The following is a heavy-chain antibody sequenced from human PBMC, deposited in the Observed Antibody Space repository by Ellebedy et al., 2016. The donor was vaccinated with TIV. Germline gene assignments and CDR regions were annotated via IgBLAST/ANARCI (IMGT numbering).Heavy chain of an antibody. Sequence: DSVKVSCXASGYTFTGYYMHWLRQAPGQGLEWMGWINPNSGGTTYTQKFQGRVTMTRDTSISTAYMELSRLRSDDTAVYYCARDASRSSGWTGDYWGQGTLVTVSS. CDR2: INPNSGGT. V-gene: IGHV1-2*02. J-gene: IGHJ4*02. CDR3: ARDASRSSGWTGDY. CDR1: GYTFTGYY. D-gene: IGHD6-19*01.